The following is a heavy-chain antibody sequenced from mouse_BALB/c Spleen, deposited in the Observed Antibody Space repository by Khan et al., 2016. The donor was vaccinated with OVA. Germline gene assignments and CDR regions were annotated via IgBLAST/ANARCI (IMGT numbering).Heavy chain of an antibody. Sequence: EVELVESGGDLVKPGGSLKLSCAASGFTFSTYGMSWVRQTPDKRLEWVATVSTGGGYTYYPDIVKGRFTISRDNANNTLYLQMRSLKSEDAAIFYCAGIDYEYDCEGLAYWGQGTLVTVSA. J-gene: IGHJ3*01. CDR1: GFTFSTYG. V-gene: IGHV5-6*01. CDR3: AGIDYEYDCEGLAY. D-gene: IGHD2-4*01. CDR2: VSTGGGYT.